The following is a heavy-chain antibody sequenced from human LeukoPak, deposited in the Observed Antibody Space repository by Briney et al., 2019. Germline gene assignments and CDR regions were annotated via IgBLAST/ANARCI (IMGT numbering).Heavy chain of an antibody. Sequence: GGSLRLSCAASGFTFSSYAMSSGRQAPGKGLEWVSAISGSGGSTYYADSVKGRFTISRDNSKNTLYLQMNSLRAEDTDVYYCAKDAVVASDYWGQGTLVTVSS. CDR3: AKDAVVASDY. J-gene: IGHJ4*02. V-gene: IGHV3-23*01. CDR1: GFTFSSYA. D-gene: IGHD2-2*01. CDR2: ISGSGGST.